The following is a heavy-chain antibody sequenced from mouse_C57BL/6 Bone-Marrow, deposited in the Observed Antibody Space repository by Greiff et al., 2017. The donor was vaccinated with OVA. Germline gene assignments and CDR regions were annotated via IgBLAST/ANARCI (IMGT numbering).Heavy chain of an antibody. CDR2: INPSSGYT. CDR1: GYTFTSYT. D-gene: IGHD3-2*02. J-gene: IGHJ2*01. Sequence: VQLQQSGAELARPGASVKMSCKASGYTFTSYTMHWVKQRPGQGLEWIGYINPSSGYTKYNQKFKDKATLTADKSSSTAYMQLSSLTYEDSAVYYCARRQQLRLLGYWGQGTTLTVSS. CDR3: ARRQQLRLLGY. V-gene: IGHV1-4*01.